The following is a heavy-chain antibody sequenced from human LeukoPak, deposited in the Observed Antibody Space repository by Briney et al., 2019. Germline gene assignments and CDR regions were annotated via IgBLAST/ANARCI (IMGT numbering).Heavy chain of an antibody. CDR1: GFTFSTYA. CDR3: AKSRSAYPRVDGFDM. J-gene: IGHJ3*02. D-gene: IGHD3-3*01. Sequence: GGSLRLSCAASGFTFSTYAMSWVRRAPGRGLEWVSAISGSGGTTYNADSVKGRFIISRDNSKSTLYLQMNSLRAEDTALYYCAKSRSAYPRVDGFDMWGQGTMVTVSS. V-gene: IGHV3-23*01. CDR2: ISGSGGTT.